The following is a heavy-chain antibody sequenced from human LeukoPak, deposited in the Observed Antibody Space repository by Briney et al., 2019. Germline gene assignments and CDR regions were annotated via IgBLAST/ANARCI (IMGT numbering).Heavy chain of an antibody. CDR2: IRLDGDST. D-gene: IGHD6-19*01. Sequence: GGSLRLSCAASGFTFDDYAMHWVRQSPGKGLECVSLIRLDGDSTYYADSVKGRFTISRDNSKNTLYVQMNSLRPEDTAFYYCAKDTTSSGWDGGFDYWGQGTLVTVSS. CDR3: AKDTTSSGWDGGFDY. V-gene: IGHV3-43D*04. J-gene: IGHJ4*02. CDR1: GFTFDDYA.